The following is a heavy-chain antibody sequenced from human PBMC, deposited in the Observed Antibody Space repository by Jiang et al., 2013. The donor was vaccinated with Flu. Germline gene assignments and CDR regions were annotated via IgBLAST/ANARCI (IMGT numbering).Heavy chain of an antibody. CDR3: AHRHIHGGNGFDI. V-gene: IGHV2-5*02. CDR2: IYWDDDQ. J-gene: IGHJ3*02. Sequence: KPTQTLTLTYTFSGFSLSTTGAGVGWVRQPPGKALEWLAIIYWDDDQHYTPYLKSRLTITQDTSKNQVVLTMTNMDPVDTATYYCAHRHIHGGNGFDIWGQGTVVSVSS. CDR1: GFSLSTTGAG. D-gene: IGHD4-23*01.